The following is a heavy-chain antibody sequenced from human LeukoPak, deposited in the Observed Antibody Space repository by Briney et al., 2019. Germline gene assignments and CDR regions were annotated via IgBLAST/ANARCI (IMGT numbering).Heavy chain of an antibody. Sequence: ASVKVSCKASGGTFSSYAISWVRQAPGQGFEWMGIINPIGGSTSYAQKLQGRVTMTRDTSTSTVYMELSSLRSEDTAIYYCAREGYYDSSGDHYYGMDVWGQGTTVTVSS. CDR1: GGTFSSYA. CDR3: AREGYYDSSGDHYYGMDV. D-gene: IGHD3-22*01. V-gene: IGHV1-46*04. CDR2: INPIGGST. J-gene: IGHJ6*02.